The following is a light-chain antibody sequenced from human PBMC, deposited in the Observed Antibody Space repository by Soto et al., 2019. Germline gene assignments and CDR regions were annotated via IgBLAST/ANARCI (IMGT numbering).Light chain of an antibody. J-gene: IGKJ1*01. Sequence: EMVMTHSRAKLSWSPCGGATRASRASQSISDTLAWYQQKPGQAPRLLIHGASTRAPGFPARFSGSGSGTEFTLTISSLQSDDPATYYCENYNRYPQAFGQGTKVDIK. CDR2: GAS. V-gene: IGKV3-15*01. CDR3: ENYNRYPQA. CDR1: QSISDT.